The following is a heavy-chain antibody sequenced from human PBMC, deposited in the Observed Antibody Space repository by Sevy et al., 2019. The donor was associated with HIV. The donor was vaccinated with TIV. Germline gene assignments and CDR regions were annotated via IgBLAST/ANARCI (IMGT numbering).Heavy chain of an antibody. Sequence: GGSLRLSCAASGFTVSSNYMIWVRQAPGKGLEWVSLIYSEGTKNYADSVKGRFTISRDNSKNTLYHQMNSLRAEDTAVYYCAIGSVSLVIAKDAFHIWGQGTMVTVSS. V-gene: IGHV3-53*01. CDR2: IYSEGTK. D-gene: IGHD2-21*01. CDR3: AIGSVSLVIAKDAFHI. J-gene: IGHJ3*02. CDR1: GFTVSSNY.